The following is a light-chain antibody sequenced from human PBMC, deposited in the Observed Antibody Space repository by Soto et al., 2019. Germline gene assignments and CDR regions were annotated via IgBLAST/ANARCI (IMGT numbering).Light chain of an antibody. CDR3: NSFTSSITYV. J-gene: IGLJ1*01. CDR1: SSDIGGYNS. V-gene: IGLV2-14*01. CDR2: DVS. Sequence: QSALTQPSSVSGSPGQSITISRTGTSSDIGGYNSVSWYQQHPGKAPKLMIYDVSNRPSGVSNRFSGSKSGNTASLTISGLQAEDEADYYCNSFTSSITYVFGTGTKVTVL.